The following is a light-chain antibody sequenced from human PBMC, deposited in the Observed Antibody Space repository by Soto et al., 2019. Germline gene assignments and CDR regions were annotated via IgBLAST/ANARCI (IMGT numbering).Light chain of an antibody. V-gene: IGLV1-40*01. CDR3: QSYDSSLSGLVV. Sequence: QSVLTQPPSVSGAPGQRVTISCTGSSSNIGAGYDVHWYQQLPGTAPKLLIYGNYNRPSGVPDRFSASRSGTSASLAITGLQAEDEADYYCQSYDSSLSGLVVFGGGTKPTVL. J-gene: IGLJ2*01. CDR1: SSNIGAGYD. CDR2: GNY.